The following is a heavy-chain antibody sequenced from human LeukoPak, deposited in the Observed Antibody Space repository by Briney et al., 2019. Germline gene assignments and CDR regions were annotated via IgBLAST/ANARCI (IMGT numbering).Heavy chain of an antibody. CDR3: ARGGRYCSGGSCYVALHYYYGMDV. CDR2: INPNSGGT. CDR1: GYTFTGYY. V-gene: IGHV1-2*04. J-gene: IGHJ6*02. Sequence: GASVKVSCKASGYTFTGYYMHWVRQAPGQGLEWMGWINPNSGGTNYAQKFQGWVTMTRDTSISTAYMELSRLRSDDTAVYYCARGGRYCSGGSCYVALHYYYGMDVWGQGTTVTVSS. D-gene: IGHD2-15*01.